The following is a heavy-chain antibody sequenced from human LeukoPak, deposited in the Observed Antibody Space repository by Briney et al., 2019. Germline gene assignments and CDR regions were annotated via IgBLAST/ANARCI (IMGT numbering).Heavy chain of an antibody. V-gene: IGHV3-23*01. J-gene: IGHJ5*02. Sequence: GGSLRLSCAASGFTFSSYAMSWVRQAPGKGLEWVSAISGSGGSTYYADSVKGRFTISRDNSKSTLYLQMNSLRAEDTAVYYCVRTGSYNWFDPWGQGTLVTVSS. CDR3: VRTGSYNWFDP. D-gene: IGHD3/OR15-3a*01. CDR2: ISGSGGST. CDR1: GFTFSSYA.